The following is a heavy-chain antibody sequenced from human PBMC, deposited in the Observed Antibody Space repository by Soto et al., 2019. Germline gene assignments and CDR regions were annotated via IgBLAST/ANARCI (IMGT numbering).Heavy chain of an antibody. J-gene: IGHJ4*02. CDR1: GDTIGGYY. Sequence: SATLSLTCTVSGDTIGGYYWSWIRHPPGRGLEWIGYIYFTGSTNYNPSLKSRVTISVDTYKNQFSLKLSSVTAADKAVYYCARGSCSSASCYTGDYWGQGTLVT. CDR3: ARGSCSSASCYTGDY. D-gene: IGHD2-2*02. CDR2: IYFTGST. V-gene: IGHV4-59*01.